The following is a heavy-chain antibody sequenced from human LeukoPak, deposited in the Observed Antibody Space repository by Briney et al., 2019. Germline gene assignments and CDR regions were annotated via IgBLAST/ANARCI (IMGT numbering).Heavy chain of an antibody. CDR3: ARRVSGWFYFDF. D-gene: IGHD6-19*01. V-gene: IGHV4-59*08. Sequence: SSETLSLTCIVSGGSISSDYWSWIRQPPGKGLEWIGHIYNSGTTKYNPSLKSRVTISADTSKNQFSLKLSSVTAADTAVYYCARRVSGWFYFDFWGQGTLVTVSS. CDR2: IYNSGTT. J-gene: IGHJ4*02. CDR1: GGSISSDY.